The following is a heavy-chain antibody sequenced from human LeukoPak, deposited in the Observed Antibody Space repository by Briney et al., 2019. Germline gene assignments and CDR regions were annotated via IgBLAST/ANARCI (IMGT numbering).Heavy chain of an antibody. CDR3: ARKGDSSGWYRGDYYYGMGV. J-gene: IGHJ6*02. D-gene: IGHD6-19*01. CDR1: GFTFRTYS. Sequence: GGSLRLSCAASGFTFRTYSMNWVRQAPGKGLEWVSYISSSSSGLYYADSVKGRFTISRDNAKNSLYLQMNSLRAEDTAVYYCARKGDSSGWYRGDYYYGMGVWGQGTTVTVSS. V-gene: IGHV3-48*01. CDR2: ISSSSSGL.